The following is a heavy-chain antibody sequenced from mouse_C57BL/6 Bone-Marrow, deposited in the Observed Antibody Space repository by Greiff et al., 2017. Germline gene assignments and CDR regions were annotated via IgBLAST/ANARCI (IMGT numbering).Heavy chain of an antibody. V-gene: IGHV1-63*01. J-gene: IGHJ4*01. CDR2: IYPGGGYT. CDR1: GYTFTNYW. CDR3: ARGDYYNYYAMDY. Sequence: QVQLQQSGAELVRPGTSVKMSCKASGYTFTNYWIGWAKQRPGHGLEWIGDIYPGGGYTNYNEKFKGKATLTADKSSSTAYMQFSSLTSEDSAIYYCARGDYYNYYAMDYWGQGTSATVSS. D-gene: IGHD1-1*01.